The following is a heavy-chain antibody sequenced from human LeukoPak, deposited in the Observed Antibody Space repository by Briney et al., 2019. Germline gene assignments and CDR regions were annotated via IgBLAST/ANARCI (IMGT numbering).Heavy chain of an antibody. D-gene: IGHD1-26*01. V-gene: IGHV3-23*01. CDR1: GFTFTDSA. CDR2: ISTSCGDT. J-gene: IGHJ4*02. CDR3: AKGGSYAPLDY. Sequence: GGSLRLSCAASGFTFTDSAMTWVRQAPGKGLEWVSAISTSCGDTIYTDSVKDRFTISRDNSKNTLYLQMNSLRAEDTAIYYCAKGGSYAPLDYWGQGTLVTVSS.